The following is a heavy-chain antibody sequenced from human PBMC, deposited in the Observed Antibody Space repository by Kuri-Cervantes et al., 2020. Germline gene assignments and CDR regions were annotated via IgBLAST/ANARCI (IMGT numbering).Heavy chain of an antibody. V-gene: IGHV4-61*08. D-gene: IGHD2-8*01. Sequence: SQTLSLTCAVSGASVSSRGDYWTWIRQSPGRGLEWLGHIDYSGTTDSNPSLKGRVSISVDTSKNQFSLKLSSVTAADTAMYYCARSFYCTNGICPFDYWGQGTLVTVSS. CDR2: IDYSGTT. CDR3: ARSFYCTNGICPFDY. J-gene: IGHJ4*02. CDR1: GASVSSRGDY.